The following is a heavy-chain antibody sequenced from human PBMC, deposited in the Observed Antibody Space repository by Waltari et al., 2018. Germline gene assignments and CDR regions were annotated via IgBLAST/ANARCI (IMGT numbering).Heavy chain of an antibody. Sequence: EVQLLESGGGLVQPGGSLSLSCAASGFTFSDFWMLWVRQAPGEGLVWLSRVNGDGSSTTYADSVKGRFTVSRDNARKTMFLQMTSLRAEDTAVYYCARDEDNYYNSSGYIKHWGQGALVTVSS. V-gene: IGHV3-74*01. CDR1: GFTFSDFW. CDR3: ARDEDNYYNSSGYIKH. J-gene: IGHJ4*02. CDR2: VNGDGSST. D-gene: IGHD3-22*01.